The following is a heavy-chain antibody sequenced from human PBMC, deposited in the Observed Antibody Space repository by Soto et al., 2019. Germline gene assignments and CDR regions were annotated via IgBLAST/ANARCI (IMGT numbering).Heavy chain of an antibody. CDR3: ARRGYSSRWYYSYYYGMDV. CDR1: GYTFTSYD. V-gene: IGHV1-8*01. CDR2: MNPNSGNT. Sequence: QVQLVQSGAEVKKPGASVKVSCKASGYTFTSYDINWVRQATGQGPEWMGWMNPNSGNTGYAQKFQGRVTMTRNTSISTAYMELSSLRSEDTAVYYCARRGYSSRWYYSYYYGMDVWGQGTTVMVSS. D-gene: IGHD6-13*01. J-gene: IGHJ6*02.